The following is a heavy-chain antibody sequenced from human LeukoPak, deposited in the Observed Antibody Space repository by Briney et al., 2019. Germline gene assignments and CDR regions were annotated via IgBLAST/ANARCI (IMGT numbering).Heavy chain of an antibody. J-gene: IGHJ6*02. CDR1: GYTFTSYA. Sequence: ASVKVSCKASGYTFTSYAMHWVRQAPGQRLEWMGWINAGNGNTKYSQKFQGRVTITRDTSASTAYMELSSLRSEDTAVYYCARDIDVGYYYYGMDVWGQGTTVTVSS. CDR2: INAGNGNT. V-gene: IGHV1-3*01. D-gene: IGHD1-26*01. CDR3: ARDIDVGYYYYGMDV.